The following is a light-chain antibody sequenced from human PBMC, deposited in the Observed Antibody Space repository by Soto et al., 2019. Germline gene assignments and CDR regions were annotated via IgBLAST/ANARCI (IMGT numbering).Light chain of an antibody. CDR2: GAS. CDR1: QTVRSSY. Sequence: EIVLTQSPGTLSLSPGERATLSCRAIQTVRSSYLAWYQQKPGQAPRLFIYGASSRATGIPDRFSGSGSGTDFTLTISRLEPEDFAVYYCQQYNNWPPITFGQGTRLEIK. V-gene: IGKV3-20*01. CDR3: QQYNNWPPIT. J-gene: IGKJ5*01.